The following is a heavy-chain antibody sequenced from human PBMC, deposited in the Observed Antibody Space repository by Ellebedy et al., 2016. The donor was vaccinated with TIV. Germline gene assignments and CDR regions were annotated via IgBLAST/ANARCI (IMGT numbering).Heavy chain of an antibody. CDR1: GGSFSSYY. D-gene: IGHD1-26*01. CDR3: AREKWSDAD. V-gene: IGHV4-34*01. J-gene: IGHJ4*02. CDR2: INHSGTT. Sequence: MPSETLSLTCAVYGGSFSSYYWSWIRQPPGKGLEWIGEINHSGTTQYNPSLKSRVTISVDSSKNQLSLNLSSVTAADTADYYCAREKWSDADWGQGTLVTVSS.